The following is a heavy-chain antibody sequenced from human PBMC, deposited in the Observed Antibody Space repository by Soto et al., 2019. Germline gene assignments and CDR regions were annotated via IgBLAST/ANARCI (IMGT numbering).Heavy chain of an antibody. J-gene: IGHJ4*02. V-gene: IGHV1-2*04. CDR3: ATSRDATSGGLDY. D-gene: IGHD2-15*01. Sequence: ASVKVSCKASGYTFTGYYMHWVLQAPGQGREWMGWINPNSGGTNYAQKFQGWVTMTRDTSITTAYMELSRLRSDDTAVYYCATSRDATSGGLDYWGQGXLVTVSS. CDR2: INPNSGGT. CDR1: GYTFTGYY.